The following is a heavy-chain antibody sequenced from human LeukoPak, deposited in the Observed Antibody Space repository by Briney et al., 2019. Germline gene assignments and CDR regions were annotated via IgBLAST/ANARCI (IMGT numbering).Heavy chain of an antibody. CDR2: ISYDGSNK. V-gene: IGHV3-30*04. J-gene: IGHJ5*02. CDR3: AKEANYYGSGSYYFAANWFDP. Sequence: GGSLRLSCVASGFTFSSFAVHWVRQAPGKGLEWVAVISYDGSNKYYADSVKGRFTISRDNSKNTLYLQMNSLRAEDTAVYYCAKEANYYGSGSYYFAANWFDPWGQGTLVTVSS. D-gene: IGHD3-10*01. CDR1: GFTFSSFA.